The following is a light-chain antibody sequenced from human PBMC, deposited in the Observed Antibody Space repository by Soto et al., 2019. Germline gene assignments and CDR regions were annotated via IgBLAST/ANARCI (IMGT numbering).Light chain of an antibody. J-gene: IGLJ1*01. Sequence: QSVLTQPASVSGSPGQSITISCTGTSSDVGSYNLVSWYQQHPGKAPKLMIYEGSKRPSGVSNRFSGSKSGNTASLTIAGLQAEEEADYYCCSYAGSSTVFGTGTNVTVL. V-gene: IGLV2-23*01. CDR3: CSYAGSSTV. CDR1: SSDVGSYNL. CDR2: EGS.